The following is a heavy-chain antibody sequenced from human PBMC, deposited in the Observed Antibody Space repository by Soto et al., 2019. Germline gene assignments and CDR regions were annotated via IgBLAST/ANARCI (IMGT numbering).Heavy chain of an antibody. V-gene: IGHV1-69*02. Sequence: QVQLVQSGAEVKKPGSSVKVSCKASGGTFSSYTISWVRQAPGQGLEWMGRIIPILGIANYAQKFQGRVTITADKSTSTAYMELSSLRAEDTAVYYCAGDIVATIEGFDYWGQGTLVTVSS. CDR1: GGTFSSYT. CDR3: AGDIVATIEGFDY. J-gene: IGHJ4*02. D-gene: IGHD5-12*01. CDR2: IIPILGIA.